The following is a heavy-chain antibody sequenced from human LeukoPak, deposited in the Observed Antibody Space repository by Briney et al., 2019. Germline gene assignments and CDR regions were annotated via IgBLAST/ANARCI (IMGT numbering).Heavy chain of an antibody. Sequence: ETLSLTCTVSGGSISSSSYYWGWIRQPPGKGLEWIGSIYYSGSSYYNPSLKSRVTISVHTSKNQFSLRLSSVTAADTAVYYCARHVDTATDYFDYWGQGTLVTVSS. V-gene: IGHV4-39*01. CDR3: ARHVDTATDYFDY. D-gene: IGHD5-18*01. J-gene: IGHJ4*02. CDR2: IYYSGSS. CDR1: GGSISSSSYY.